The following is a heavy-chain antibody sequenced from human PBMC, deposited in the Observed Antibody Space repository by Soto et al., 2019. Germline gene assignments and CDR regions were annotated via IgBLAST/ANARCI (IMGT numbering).Heavy chain of an antibody. V-gene: IGHV1-69*13. CDR3: ARESTAASPLYYFDY. CDR1: GGTFSSYA. D-gene: IGHD2-15*01. CDR2: IIPIFGTA. Sequence: SVKVSCKASGGTFSSYAISWVRQAPGQGLEWMGGIIPIFGTANYAQKFQGRVTITADESTSTAYMELSSLRSEDTAVYYCARESTAASPLYYFDYWGQGTLVTVS. J-gene: IGHJ4*02.